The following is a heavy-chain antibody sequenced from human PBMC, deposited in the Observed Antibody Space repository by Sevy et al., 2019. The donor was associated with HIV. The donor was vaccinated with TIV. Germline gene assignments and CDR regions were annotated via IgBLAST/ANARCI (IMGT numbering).Heavy chain of an antibody. Sequence: GGSLRLSCAAYGFTFSIYGMHWVRQAPGKGLERVAVIWNDRSNKHYADSVKGRFTISRDNAKNTLYLQMNSLRVEDTAVYYCASLPNNYYDISGSSGDDAFDIWGQGTRVTVSS. J-gene: IGHJ3*02. CDR1: GFTFSIYG. V-gene: IGHV3-33*01. CDR2: IWNDRSNK. D-gene: IGHD3-22*01. CDR3: ASLPNNYYDISGSSGDDAFDI.